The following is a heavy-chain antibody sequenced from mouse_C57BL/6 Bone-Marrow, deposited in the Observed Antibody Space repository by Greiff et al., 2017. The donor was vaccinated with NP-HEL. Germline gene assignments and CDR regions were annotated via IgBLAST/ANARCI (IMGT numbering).Heavy chain of an antibody. CDR1: GFSLTSYG. D-gene: IGHD1-1*01. Sequence: QVQLKQSGPGLVQPSQSLSITCTVSGFSLTSYGVHWVRQSPGKGLEWLGVIWSGGSTDYNAAFISRLSISKDNSKSQVFFKMNSLQADDTAIYYCARPPYYYGSSYGYFDVWGTGTTVTVSS. J-gene: IGHJ1*03. CDR3: ARPPYYYGSSYGYFDV. V-gene: IGHV2-2*01. CDR2: IWSGGST.